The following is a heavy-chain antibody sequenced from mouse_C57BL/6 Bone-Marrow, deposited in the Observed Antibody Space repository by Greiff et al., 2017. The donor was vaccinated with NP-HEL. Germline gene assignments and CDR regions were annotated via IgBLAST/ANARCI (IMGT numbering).Heavy chain of an antibody. CDR1: GFTFSSYG. V-gene: IGHV5-6*01. Sequence: EVKVVESGGDLVKPGGSLKLSCAASGFTFSSYGMSWVRQTPDKRLEWVATISSGGSYTYYPDSVKGRFTISRDNAKNTLYLQMSSLKSEDTAMYYCARHASVFYVDYWRQGTTLTVSS. J-gene: IGHJ2*01. CDR3: ARHASVFYVDY. CDR2: ISSGGSYT.